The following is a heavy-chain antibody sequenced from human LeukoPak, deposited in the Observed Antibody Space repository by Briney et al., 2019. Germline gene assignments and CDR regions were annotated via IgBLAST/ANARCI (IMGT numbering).Heavy chain of an antibody. CDR2: ISGNSGYM. V-gene: IGHV3-21*06. D-gene: IGHD3-22*01. CDR1: GFTFSNYS. Sequence: PGRSLRLSCAASGFTFSNYSMNWVRQAPGKGLEWVSSISGNSGYMYYADSVKARFTISRDNVKNSLYLQMNSLRAEDTAVYFCARAPGYDTNGYYYYYYYYMAVWGKGTTVTVSS. CDR3: ARAPGYDTNGYYYYYYYYMAV. J-gene: IGHJ6*03.